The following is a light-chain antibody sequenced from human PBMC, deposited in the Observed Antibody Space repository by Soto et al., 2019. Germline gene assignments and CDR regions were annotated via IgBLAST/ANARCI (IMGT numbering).Light chain of an antibody. CDR1: QSVLHRSNGNNY. Sequence: DIVMTQSPDSLSVSLGERATIKCRSSQSVLHRSNGNNYIAWYQQKPGQPPKLLIYWSSTRDSGVPDRFIGSGSGTDFTLTVSSLQAEDVAVYYCQHYGDSPPRITFGGGTKVEIK. J-gene: IGKJ4*01. CDR2: WSS. CDR3: QHYGDSPPRIT. V-gene: IGKV4-1*01.